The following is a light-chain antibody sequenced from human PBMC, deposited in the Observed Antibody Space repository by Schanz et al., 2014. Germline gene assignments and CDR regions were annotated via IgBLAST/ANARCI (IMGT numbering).Light chain of an antibody. V-gene: IGKV1-13*02. CDR1: QSISSY. J-gene: IGKJ1*01. Sequence: IQMTQSPSSLSASVGDRVTITCRASQSISSYLNWYQQKPGKAPKLLIYDASSLESGVPSRFSGSGSGTEFTLTISSLQPDDFATYYCQQYNSYLWTFGQGTKVEIK. CDR3: QQYNSYLWT. CDR2: DAS.